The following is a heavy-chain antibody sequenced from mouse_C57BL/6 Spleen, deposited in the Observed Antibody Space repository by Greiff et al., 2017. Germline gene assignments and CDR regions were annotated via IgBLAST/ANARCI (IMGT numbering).Heavy chain of an antibody. CDR3: ATAQATAWFAY. J-gene: IGHJ3*01. V-gene: IGHV1-80*01. D-gene: IGHD3-2*02. CDR2: IYPGDGDT. CDR1: GYAFSSYW. Sequence: QVQLQQSGAELVKPGASVKISCKASGYAFSSYWMNWVKQRPGKGLEWIGQIYPGDGDTNYNGKFKGKATLTADKSSSTAYMQLRSLTSEDSAVYFCATAQATAWFAYWGQGTLVTVSA.